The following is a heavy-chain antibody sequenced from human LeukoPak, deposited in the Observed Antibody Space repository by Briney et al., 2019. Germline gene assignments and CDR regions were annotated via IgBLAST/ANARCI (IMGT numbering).Heavy chain of an antibody. CDR3: ARARRVRGVIGYFDY. J-gene: IGHJ4*02. CDR1: GFTFSSYW. V-gene: IGHV3-7*03. CDR2: IKQDGSEK. Sequence: GGSLRLSCAASGFTFSSYWMSWVRQAPGKGLGWVANIKQDGSEKYYVDSVKGRFTISRDNAKNSLYLQMNSLRAEDTAVYYCARARRVRGVIGYFDYWGQGTLVTVSS. D-gene: IGHD3-10*01.